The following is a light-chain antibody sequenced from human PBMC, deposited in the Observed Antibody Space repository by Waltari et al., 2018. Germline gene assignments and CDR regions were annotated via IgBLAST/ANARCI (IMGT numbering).Light chain of an antibody. Sequence: EIVLTQSPGTLSLSPGERATLSCWASQSFSRAVAWYQQKPGQAPRLLIYGASTRAAGIPDGFSGSGSGTDFSLTFSSLEPEDFAVYYCQHYLRLPATFGQGTKVEIK. CDR1: QSFSRAV. CDR3: QHYLRLPAT. J-gene: IGKJ1*01. V-gene: IGKV3-20*01. CDR2: GAS.